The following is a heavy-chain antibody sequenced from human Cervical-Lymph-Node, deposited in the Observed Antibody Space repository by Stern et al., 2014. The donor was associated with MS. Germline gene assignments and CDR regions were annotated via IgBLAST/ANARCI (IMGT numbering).Heavy chain of an antibody. Sequence: QVQLVQSGAEVKQPGASVKVSCKASGYSFTAYFIHWVRQAPGQGLEWMGWISTDTGGANYAHRFQGRVTMTRDTSSSTTYMELSRLRSDDTAVYYCARDRGSHSDYWGQGTLVTVSS. V-gene: IGHV1-2*02. CDR1: GYSFTAYF. D-gene: IGHD1-26*01. CDR2: ISTDTGGA. CDR3: ARDRGSHSDY. J-gene: IGHJ4*02.